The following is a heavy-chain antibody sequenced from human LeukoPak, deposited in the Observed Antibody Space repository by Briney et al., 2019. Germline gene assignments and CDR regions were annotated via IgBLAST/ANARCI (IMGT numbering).Heavy chain of an antibody. CDR3: AKSRDYGDSLPFDY. Sequence: GGSLRLSCAASGFTFSSYEMNWVRQAPGKGLEWFSALSSSGTITYCADSVKGRFAISRDNSRNTLYLQMNSLRAEDTAVYYCAKSRDYGDSLPFDYWGQGTLVTVSS. V-gene: IGHV3-23*01. J-gene: IGHJ4*02. D-gene: IGHD4-17*01. CDR2: LSSSGTIT. CDR1: GFTFSSYE.